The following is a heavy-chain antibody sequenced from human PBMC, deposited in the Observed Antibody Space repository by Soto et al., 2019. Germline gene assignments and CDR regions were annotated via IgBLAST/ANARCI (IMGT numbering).Heavy chain of an antibody. Sequence: QVQLVESGGGVVQPGKSLRLSCAASGFVFTSYAIHWVRQAPGKGLEWVALISYNGINKYYADSVKGRFTISRDNSNNALYLQTNSLRAQDTAMYYCARVGSSDWQSTYFDAWGQGTLVSFSS. V-gene: IGHV3-30-3*01. D-gene: IGHD6-19*01. CDR1: GFVFTSYA. CDR2: ISYNGINK. CDR3: ARVGSSDWQSTYFDA. J-gene: IGHJ5*02.